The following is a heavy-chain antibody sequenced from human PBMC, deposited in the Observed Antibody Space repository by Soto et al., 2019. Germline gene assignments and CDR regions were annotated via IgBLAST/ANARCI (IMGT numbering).Heavy chain of an antibody. J-gene: IGHJ3*02. Sequence: PSETLSLTCTVSCGSISSYYWSWIRQPPGKGLEWIGYIYYSGSTNYNPSLKSRVTISVDTSKNQFSLKLSSVTAADTAVYYCARSDWGNAFDIWGQGTMVTVSS. CDR3: ARSDWGNAFDI. CDR1: CGSISSYY. D-gene: IGHD3-16*01. V-gene: IGHV4-59*01. CDR2: IYYSGST.